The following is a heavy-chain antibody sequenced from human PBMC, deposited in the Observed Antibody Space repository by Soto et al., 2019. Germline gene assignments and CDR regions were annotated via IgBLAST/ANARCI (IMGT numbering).Heavy chain of an antibody. Sequence: GGSLRLSCPASGFTFSRYAMSWVRQAPGKGLEWVSAIGGSSDSTYYADSVKGRFTISRDNSKNTLYLQMNSLRAEDTAVFYCAKPRYRGYEYHYGMDVWGQGTTVTVSS. V-gene: IGHV3-23*01. CDR3: AKPRYRGYEYHYGMDV. J-gene: IGHJ6*02. D-gene: IGHD5-12*01. CDR2: IGGSSDST. CDR1: GFTFSRYA.